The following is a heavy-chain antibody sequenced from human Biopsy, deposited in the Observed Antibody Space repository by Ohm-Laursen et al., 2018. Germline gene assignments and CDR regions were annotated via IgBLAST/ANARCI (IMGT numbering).Heavy chain of an antibody. V-gene: IGHV4-59*01. CDR1: SVSIGSFF. CDR3: ARVGAGAPSIDYFDY. CDR2: VYYSGSI. J-gene: IGHJ4*02. Sequence: SLSCACTVSSVSIGSFFWSWIPQPPGKGLVWVGYVYYSGSINYNPSLRSRVTFSVDRSKNQFSLELSSVTAADAAVYYCARVGAGAPSIDYFDYWGQGTLVTVSS. D-gene: IGHD1-26*01.